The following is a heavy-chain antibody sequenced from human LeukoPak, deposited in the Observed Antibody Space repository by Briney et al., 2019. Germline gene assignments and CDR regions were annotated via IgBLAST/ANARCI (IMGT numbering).Heavy chain of an antibody. CDR1: GGSMSSYY. Sequence: SETLSLTCTVSGGSMSSYYWSWIRQPPGKGLEWIGYIYYSGTTNYNPSLKSRVTISVDTSKNQFSLKLRSATAADTAVYYCARGVYIAAAQYGYWGHGTLVTVSS. D-gene: IGHD6-13*01. V-gene: IGHV4-59*01. J-gene: IGHJ4*01. CDR3: ARGVYIAAAQYGY. CDR2: IYYSGTT.